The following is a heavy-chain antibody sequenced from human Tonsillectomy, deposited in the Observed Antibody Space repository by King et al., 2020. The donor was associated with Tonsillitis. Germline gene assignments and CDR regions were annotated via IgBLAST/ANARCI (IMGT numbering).Heavy chain of an antibody. V-gene: IGHV3-33*01. CDR3: ARDRETRWFDP. CDR1: GLTFSSHG. CDR2: IWSDGISE. Sequence: VQLVESGGGVVQPGRSLRLSCAASGLTFSSHGFHWVRQAPGKGLEWVAFIWSDGISENYADSVRGRFTISRDNSKNTLDLQMNSLRAEDTAVYYCARDRETRWFDPWGQGTLVTVSS. D-gene: IGHD5-24*01. J-gene: IGHJ5*02.